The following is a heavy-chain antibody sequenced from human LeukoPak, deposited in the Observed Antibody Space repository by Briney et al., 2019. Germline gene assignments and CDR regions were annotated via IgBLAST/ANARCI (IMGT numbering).Heavy chain of an antibody. D-gene: IGHD6-13*01. Sequence: SETLSLTCTVSGGSIGSYYWSWIRQPPGKGLEWIGYIYYSGSTNYNPSLKSRVTISVDTSKNQFSLKLSSVTAADTAVYYCARGVTAAGTRWFDPWGQGTLVTVSS. CDR1: GGSIGSYY. CDR2: IYYSGST. J-gene: IGHJ5*02. CDR3: ARGVTAAGTRWFDP. V-gene: IGHV4-59*01.